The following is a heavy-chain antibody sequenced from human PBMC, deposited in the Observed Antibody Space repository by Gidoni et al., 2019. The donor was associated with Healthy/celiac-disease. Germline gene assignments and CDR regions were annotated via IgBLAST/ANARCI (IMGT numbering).Heavy chain of an antibody. V-gene: IGHV5-10-1*03. CDR3: ARHEGYCSSTSCYGVDY. D-gene: IGHD2-2*01. CDR2: IDPSDSYT. Sequence: EVQLVQSGAEVKKPGESLRISCKGSGYSFTSYWISWVRQMPGKGLEWMGRIDPSDSYTNYSPSFQGHVTISADKSISTAYLQWSSLKASDTAMYYCARHEGYCSSTSCYGVDYWGQGTLVTVSS. CDR1: GYSFTSYW. J-gene: IGHJ4*02.